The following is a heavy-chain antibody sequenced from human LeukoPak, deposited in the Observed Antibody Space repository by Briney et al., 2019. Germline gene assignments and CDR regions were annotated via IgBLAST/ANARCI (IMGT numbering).Heavy chain of an antibody. J-gene: IGHJ6*03. CDR1: GGTFSIYA. D-gene: IGHD3-3*01. Sequence: GASVKVSCKASGGTFSIYAISWVRQAPGQGLEWMGGIIPIFGTENYAQKFQGRVTISADKSTSTAYMELSSLRSEDTAVYYCARDSREGGAPDYDFWSGTATHITEYYYYYMDVWGKGTTVTVSS. CDR3: ARDSREGGAPDYDFWSGTATHITEYYYYYMDV. CDR2: IIPIFGTE. V-gene: IGHV1-69*06.